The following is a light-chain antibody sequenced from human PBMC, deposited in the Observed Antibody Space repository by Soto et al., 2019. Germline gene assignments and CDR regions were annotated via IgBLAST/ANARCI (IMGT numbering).Light chain of an antibody. Sequence: DIQMTQSPSNLSASVGDRVTITCRASQSISSWLAWYQQKPGKAPKLLIHEASRLETGVPSRFSGSESGTEFTLTISGLHAEDSATYYCQQYTNFPLTFGGGTKVDIK. J-gene: IGKJ4*01. CDR1: QSISSW. CDR2: EAS. CDR3: QQYTNFPLT. V-gene: IGKV1-5*01.